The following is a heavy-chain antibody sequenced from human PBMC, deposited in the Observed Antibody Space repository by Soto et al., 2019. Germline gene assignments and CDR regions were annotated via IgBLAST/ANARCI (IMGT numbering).Heavy chain of an antibody. V-gene: IGHV1-24*01. D-gene: IGHD2-2*01. J-gene: IGHJ5*02. CDR3: ARELSSTSSTSRSWFDP. Sequence: ASVKVSCKVSGYTLTELSMHWVRQAPGKGLEWMGGFDPEDGETIYAQKLQGRVTMTRDTSTGTAYMELSSLRSEDTAVYYCARELSSTSSTSRSWFDPWGQGTLVTVSS. CDR2: FDPEDGET. CDR1: GYTLTELS.